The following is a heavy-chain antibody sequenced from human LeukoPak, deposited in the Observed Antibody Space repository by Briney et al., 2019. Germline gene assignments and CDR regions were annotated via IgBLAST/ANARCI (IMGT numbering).Heavy chain of an antibody. CDR1: GYTFTNYG. J-gene: IGHJ4*02. Sequence: ASVKVSCKASGYTFTNYGITWVRQAPGQGLEWMGIINPSGGSTSYAQKFQGRVTMTRDMSTSTVYMELSSLRSEDTAVYYCARGPSSSGQFDYWGQGTLVTVSS. V-gene: IGHV1-46*01. CDR3: ARGPSSSGQFDY. D-gene: IGHD6-19*01. CDR2: INPSGGST.